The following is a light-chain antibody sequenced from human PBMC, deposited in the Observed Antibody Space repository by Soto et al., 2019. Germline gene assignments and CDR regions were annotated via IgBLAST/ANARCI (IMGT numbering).Light chain of an antibody. CDR3: QQYGTSPPT. J-gene: IGKJ4*01. V-gene: IGKV3-20*01. Sequence: EIVLTQSPGTLSVPLGETATLSCRASTTVTSNYVAWYQQKPGQAPRLLIYGATNRATGVSDNFSGRGSGTAFSLTIFSLEPEDRAIYVCQQYGTSPPTFGGGTKVEI. CDR2: GAT. CDR1: TTVTSNY.